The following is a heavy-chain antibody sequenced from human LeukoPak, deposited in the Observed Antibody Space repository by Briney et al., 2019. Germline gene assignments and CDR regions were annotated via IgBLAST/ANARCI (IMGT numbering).Heavy chain of an antibody. Sequence: SVKVSCKASGGTFSSYAISWVRQAPGQGLEWMGRIIPIFGTANYAQKFRSRVAITTDESTSTAYMELSSLRSEDTAVYYCARGPIAVAGTDYFDYWGQGTLVTVSS. CDR2: IIPIFGTA. CDR3: ARGPIAVAGTDYFDY. CDR1: GGTFSSYA. D-gene: IGHD6-19*01. J-gene: IGHJ4*02. V-gene: IGHV1-69*05.